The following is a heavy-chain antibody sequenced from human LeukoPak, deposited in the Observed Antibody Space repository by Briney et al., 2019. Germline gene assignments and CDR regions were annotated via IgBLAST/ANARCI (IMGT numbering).Heavy chain of an antibody. J-gene: IGHJ4*02. Sequence: PGGSLRHSCAASGFTFTNYAMNWVRQAPGKGLQWVSAIDGTGDSTYYADSVKGRFTISRDNSKNALFLQMNSLRAEDTAIYYCAIDYYDSSGYYYGSDYWRQGTLVTVSS. V-gene: IGHV3-23*01. CDR1: GFTFTNYA. CDR2: IDGTGDST. D-gene: IGHD3-22*01. CDR3: AIDYYDSSGYYYGSDY.